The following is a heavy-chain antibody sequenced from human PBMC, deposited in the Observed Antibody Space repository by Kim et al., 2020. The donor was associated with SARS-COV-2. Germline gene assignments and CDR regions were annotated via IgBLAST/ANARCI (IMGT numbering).Heavy chain of an antibody. Sequence: GGSLRLSCAASGFTFSSYSMNWVRQAPGKGLEWVSSISSSSSYIYYADSVKGRFTISRDNAKNSLYLQMNSLRAEDTAVYYCARGRYSSSWSNLFDYWGQGTLVTVSS. CDR2: ISSSSSYI. CDR1: GFTFSSYS. CDR3: ARGRYSSSWSNLFDY. J-gene: IGHJ4*02. V-gene: IGHV3-21*01. D-gene: IGHD6-13*01.